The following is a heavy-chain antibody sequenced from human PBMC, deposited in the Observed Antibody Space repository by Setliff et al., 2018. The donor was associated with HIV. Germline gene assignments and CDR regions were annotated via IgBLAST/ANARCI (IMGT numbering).Heavy chain of an antibody. Sequence: ASVKVSCKASGYTFTGYYMHWVRQAPGQGLEWMGWINPDSRGTNYAQTFQGRVTMTRDTSVSTAYMELSRLKSDDTAVFYCARGVKGIATTGKYYFDYWGQGTLVTSPQ. CDR1: GYTFTGYY. V-gene: IGHV1-2*02. CDR2: INPDSRGT. D-gene: IGHD6-13*01. CDR3: ARGVKGIATTGKYYFDY. J-gene: IGHJ4*02.